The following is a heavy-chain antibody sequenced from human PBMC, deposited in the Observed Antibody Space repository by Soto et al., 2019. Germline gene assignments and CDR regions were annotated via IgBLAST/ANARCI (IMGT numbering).Heavy chain of an antibody. J-gene: IGHJ4*02. D-gene: IGHD3-10*01. CDR2: ISGSGGKT. CDR3: AELLFGELAPFDY. CDR1: GFTFSSYA. Sequence: EVQLLESGGGLVQPGGSLRLSCAASGFTFSSYAMSWVRQAPGKGLEWVSAISGSGGKTYYAGSVKGRFTISRDNSKNTLYLQMNSLRAEDTAVYSCAELLFGELAPFDYWGQGTLVTVSS. V-gene: IGHV3-23*01.